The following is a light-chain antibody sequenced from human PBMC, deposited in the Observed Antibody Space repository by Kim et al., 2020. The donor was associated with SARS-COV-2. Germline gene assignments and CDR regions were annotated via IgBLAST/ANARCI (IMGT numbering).Light chain of an antibody. J-gene: IGLJ3*02. CDR1: SLRSYY. CDR2: GKN. V-gene: IGLV3-19*01. CDR3: NSRDSSGYHWV. Sequence: SYELTQDPAVSVALGQTVRITCQGDSLRSYYASWYQQKPGQAPVLVIYGKNNRPSGIPDRFSGSSSGITASLTITGAQAEDEADYYCNSRDSSGYHWVFG.